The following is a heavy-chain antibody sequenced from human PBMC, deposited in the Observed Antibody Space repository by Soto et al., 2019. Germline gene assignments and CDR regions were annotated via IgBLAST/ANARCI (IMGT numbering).Heavy chain of an antibody. V-gene: IGHV4-31*03. Sequence: SETLSLTCTVSGGSISSGGYYWSWIRQHPGKGLEWIWYIYYSGSTYYNPSLKSRVTISVDTSKNQFSLKLSSVTAADTAVYYCARVHSSSWILRMAFDIWGQGTMVTVSS. CDR2: IYYSGST. J-gene: IGHJ3*02. D-gene: IGHD6-13*01. CDR3: ARVHSSSWILRMAFDI. CDR1: GGSISSGGYY.